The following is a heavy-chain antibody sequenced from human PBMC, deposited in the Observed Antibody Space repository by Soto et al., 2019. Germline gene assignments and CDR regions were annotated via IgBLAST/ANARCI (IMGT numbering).Heavy chain of an antibody. CDR3: STLPPRIVVVVLPIPS. Sequence: QVQLKQSGPRLARPSGTLSLTCVVSGGSISSTNLWTWVRQTPGKGLEWIGEVYHTGSTKYNPSLKHRVTISVDKSNNQFSLNLKSVTAADTAVYYCSTLPPRIVVVVLPIPSWGQGTLVTVSS. J-gene: IGHJ4*02. CDR2: VYHTGST. D-gene: IGHD2-15*01. CDR1: GGSISSTNL. V-gene: IGHV4-4*02.